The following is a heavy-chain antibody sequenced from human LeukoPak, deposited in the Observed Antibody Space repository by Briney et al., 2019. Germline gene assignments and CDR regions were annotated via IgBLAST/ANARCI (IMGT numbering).Heavy chain of an antibody. J-gene: IGHJ3*02. Sequence: SQTLSLTCTVSGGSISSGSYYWSWIRQPPGKGLEWIGYIYYSGSTNYNPSLKSRVTISVDTSKNQFSLKLSSVTAADTAVYYCARAGQYDYVWGSYRKAYAFDIWGQGTMVTVSS. D-gene: IGHD3-16*02. CDR3: ARAGQYDYVWGSYRKAYAFDI. CDR2: IYYSGST. V-gene: IGHV4-61*01. CDR1: GGSISSGSYY.